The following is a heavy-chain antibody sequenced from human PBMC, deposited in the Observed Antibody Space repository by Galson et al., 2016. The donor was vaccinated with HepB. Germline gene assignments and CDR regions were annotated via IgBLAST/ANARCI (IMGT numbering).Heavy chain of an antibody. J-gene: IGHJ4*02. D-gene: IGHD2-15*01. Sequence: ETLSLTCVVSGGSMSSRNWWSWLRQSPGKGLEWIGEIHKSGTTNYNPSLRDRVSISIDMSKNPFSLTLLSVTAADTAVYYCAPLGYCSGDDCYSADHWSQGTLVTVSS. CDR1: GGSMSSRNW. CDR3: APLGYCSGDDCYSADH. V-gene: IGHV4-4*02. CDR2: IHKSGTT.